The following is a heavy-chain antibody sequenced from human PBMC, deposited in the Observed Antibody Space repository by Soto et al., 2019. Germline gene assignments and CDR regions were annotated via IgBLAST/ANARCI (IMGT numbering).Heavy chain of an antibody. D-gene: IGHD3-10*01. CDR3: ARIRGWGWLGPIDY. V-gene: IGHV2-26*01. Sequence: QVTLKESGPVLVKPTETLTLTCTVSGFSLSNARMSVSWIRQPPGKALEWLAHIFSNDAKSYSASLKSRLTISKDTSKSQVVLTMTNMDPVDTAKYCCARIRGWGWLGPIDYWGQGTLVTGSS. CDR2: IFSNDAK. J-gene: IGHJ4*02. CDR1: GFSLSNARMS.